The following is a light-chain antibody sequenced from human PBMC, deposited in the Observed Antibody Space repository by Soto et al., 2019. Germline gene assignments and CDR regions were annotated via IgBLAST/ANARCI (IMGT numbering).Light chain of an antibody. V-gene: IGKV3-20*01. Sequence: EIVLTQSQGTLSLPPGERATLSCRASQIVSRTYLAWFQQKPGQAPRLLIYDASNRAAGVPDRFDGSGSGTDFTLTITRLEPEDFAVYYCQQYGGSPWTFGQGTKVDNK. J-gene: IGKJ1*01. CDR1: QIVSRTY. CDR2: DAS. CDR3: QQYGGSPWT.